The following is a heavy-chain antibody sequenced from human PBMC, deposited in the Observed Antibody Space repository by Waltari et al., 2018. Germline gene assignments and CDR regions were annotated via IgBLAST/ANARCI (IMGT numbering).Heavy chain of an antibody. CDR2: TNEQLGRK. V-gene: IGHV3-7*01. CDR3: ARGLRYDVIWTGRGGGFYC. Sequence: EVQLVESGGGLVQPGVSLRLSCVASGFTFSTYWMSWVRQARGEGLDGRDSTNEQLGRKNYVACGKGQFTISRDNAKNSLILQMNSLRAEETAVYYCARGLRYDVIWTGRGGGFYCWGQGTLVTVSS. J-gene: IGHJ4*02. D-gene: IGHD3-9*01. CDR1: GFTFSTYW.